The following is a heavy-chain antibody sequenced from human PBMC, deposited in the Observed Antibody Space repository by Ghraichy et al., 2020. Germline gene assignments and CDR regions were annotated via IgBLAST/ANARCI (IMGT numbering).Heavy chain of an antibody. CDR3: IGFGRYCTGGNCPHYFDY. J-gene: IGHJ4*02. CDR2: IRSKTYGGTA. V-gene: IGHV3-49*04. D-gene: IGHD2-15*01. Sequence: GGSLRLSCTTSGFTFGDYAMSWVRQAPGKGLEWVGFIRSKTYGGTADYAASVKGRFTISRDDSKSIAYLQMNGLKTEDTAVYYCIGFGRYCTGGNCPHYFDYWGQGTLITVSS. CDR1: GFTFGDYA.